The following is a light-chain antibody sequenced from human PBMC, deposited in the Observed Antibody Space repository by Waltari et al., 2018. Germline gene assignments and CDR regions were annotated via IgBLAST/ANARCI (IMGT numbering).Light chain of an antibody. CDR3: QVWNGGNDHDFV. CDR1: NIRSYR. V-gene: IGLV3-21*03. Sequence: SYVVTQSPSVSVAPGTTATISWGGDNIRSYRVHWYQQKAGQAPVVFVYDDRDRPSGVPERFSGSNSGNTATLTIRRVEAGDEADYYCQVWNGGNDHDFVFGSGT. CDR2: DDR. J-gene: IGLJ1*01.